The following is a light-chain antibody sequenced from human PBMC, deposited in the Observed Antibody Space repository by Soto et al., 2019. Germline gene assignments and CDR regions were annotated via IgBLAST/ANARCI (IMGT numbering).Light chain of an antibody. J-gene: IGLJ2*01. CDR1: SSDVGGYNY. V-gene: IGLV2-14*03. Sequence: QSVLTQPASVSGSPGQSITISCTGTSSDVGGYNYVSWYQHHPGKAPKLMIYDVTNRPSGVSNRFSGSKSGNTASLTISGLQAEDEADYYCTSYTASSPYVVFGGGTKLNVL. CDR2: DVT. CDR3: TSYTASSPYVV.